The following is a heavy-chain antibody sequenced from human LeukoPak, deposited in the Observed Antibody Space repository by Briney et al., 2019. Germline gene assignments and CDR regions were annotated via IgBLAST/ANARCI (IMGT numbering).Heavy chain of an antibody. CDR2: FHPEDGET. V-gene: IGHV1-24*01. CDR3: ARDMITMIVVGPPLDI. J-gene: IGHJ3*02. Sequence: ASVKVSCKASGYTFNGYYMHWVRQAPGQGLEWMGGFHPEDGETIYAQKFQGRVTMTEDTSTDTAYMELRSLRSDDTAVYYCARDMITMIVVGPPLDIWGQGTMVTVSS. D-gene: IGHD3-22*01. CDR1: GYTFNGYY.